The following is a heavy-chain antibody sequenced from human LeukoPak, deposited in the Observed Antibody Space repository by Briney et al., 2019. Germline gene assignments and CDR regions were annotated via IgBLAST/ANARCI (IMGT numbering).Heavy chain of an antibody. CDR1: GGSFRGYY. Sequence: SETLSLTCGVYGGSFRGYYWIWIRQPPGKGGLGMGEINHSGGTNYNPSLTSPVILSVGTSKNQFCLKLSSVTAADTAVYYCASLKVPYTSGPAPWGQGTLATASS. J-gene: IGHJ5*02. CDR2: INHSGGT. V-gene: IGHV4-34*01. CDR3: ASLKVPYTSGPAP. D-gene: IGHD6-25*01.